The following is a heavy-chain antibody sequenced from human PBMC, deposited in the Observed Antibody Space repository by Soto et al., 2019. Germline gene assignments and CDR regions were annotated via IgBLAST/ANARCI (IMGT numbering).Heavy chain of an antibody. D-gene: IGHD5-18*01. CDR2: INPNSGGT. J-gene: IGHJ6*02. Sequence: ASVKVSCKASGYTFTGYYMHWVRQAPGQGLEWMGWINPNSGGTNYAQKFQGRVTMTRDTSISTAYMELSRLRSDDTAVYYCARDLGYSYGNNYYYGMDVWGQGTTVTVS. CDR1: GYTFTGYY. V-gene: IGHV1-2*02. CDR3: ARDLGYSYGNNYYYGMDV.